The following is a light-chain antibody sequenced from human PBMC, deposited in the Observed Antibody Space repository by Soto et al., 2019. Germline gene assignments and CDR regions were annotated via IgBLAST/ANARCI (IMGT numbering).Light chain of an antibody. CDR2: GVS. CDR1: QSVSSN. V-gene: IGKV3-15*01. J-gene: IGKJ4*01. Sequence: EIVMTQSPATLSVSPGERATLSCRASQSVSSNLAWYQHKPGQAPRLLIYGVSTRATGIPVRFSGSGSGTEFTLTISSVQSEDFAVYYCQQYNTWPLTFGGGTEVEI. CDR3: QQYNTWPLT.